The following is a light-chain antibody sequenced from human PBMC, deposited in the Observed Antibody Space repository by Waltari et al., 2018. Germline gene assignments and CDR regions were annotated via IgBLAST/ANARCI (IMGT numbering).Light chain of an antibody. Sequence: EIVLTQSPGTLSLSPGERATLSCRASQSVSSNYLAWYQQRPGQAPRLLIHGSSSRATGIPDRFSCSGSGTDFTLTISRLEPEDLAVYYCQQYGRSWNTFGQGTKLEIK. CDR2: GSS. J-gene: IGKJ2*01. V-gene: IGKV3-20*01. CDR1: QSVSSNY. CDR3: QQYGRSWNT.